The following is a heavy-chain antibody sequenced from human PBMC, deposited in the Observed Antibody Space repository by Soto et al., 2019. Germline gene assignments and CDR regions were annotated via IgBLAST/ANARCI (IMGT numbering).Heavy chain of an antibody. D-gene: IGHD6-25*01. CDR1: GFTFSTCS. CDR2: ISAPGTYT. V-gene: IGHV3-21*01. Sequence: EVQLVESGGGLVEPGGSLRLSCATSGFTFSTCSMNWVRQAPGKGLEWVSSISAPGTYTFYADSVKGRFTISRDNARNALFLQMNSLRVEDTAHYYGTTQYNSGYDLNHWGQGALVTVSS. CDR3: TTQYNSGYDLNH. J-gene: IGHJ5*02.